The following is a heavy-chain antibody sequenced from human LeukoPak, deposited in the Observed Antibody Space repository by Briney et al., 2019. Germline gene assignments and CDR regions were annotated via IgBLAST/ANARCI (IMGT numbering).Heavy chain of an antibody. CDR3: AKALGDYSNYLYYFDY. CDR1: GFTFDDYA. J-gene: IGHJ4*02. V-gene: IGHV3-9*01. D-gene: IGHD4-11*01. CDR2: ISWNSGSI. Sequence: GGSLRLSCAASGFTFDDYAMHWVRQAPGEGLEWVSGISWNSGSIGYADSVKGRFTISRDNAKNSLYLQMNSLRAEDTALYYCAKALGDYSNYLYYFDYWGQGTLVTVSS.